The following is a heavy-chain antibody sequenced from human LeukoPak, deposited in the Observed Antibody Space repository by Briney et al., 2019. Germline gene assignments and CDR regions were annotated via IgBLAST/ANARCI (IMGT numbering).Heavy chain of an antibody. CDR3: AKGRTNFDFWSAYN. CDR2: ISGNGGNT. J-gene: IGHJ4*02. CDR1: GFTFSSFA. D-gene: IGHD3-3*01. V-gene: IGHV3-23*01. Sequence: GGSLRLSYAVSGFTFSSFAMNWVRQAPGKGLEWVAAISGNGGNTYYADSVKGRFTISRDNSKNTLYLQMNSLRAEDTAVYSCAKGRTNFDFWSAYNWDQGTLVTVSS.